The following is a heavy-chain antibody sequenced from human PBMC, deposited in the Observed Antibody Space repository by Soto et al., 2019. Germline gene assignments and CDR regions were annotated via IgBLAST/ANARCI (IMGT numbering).Heavy chain of an antibody. D-gene: IGHD6-19*01. V-gene: IGHV4-61*01. CDR2: IYYSGST. J-gene: IGHJ4*02. CDR3: ARVPLINSGWYVGYFDY. CDR1: GGSVSSGSYY. Sequence: PSETLSLTCTVSGGSVSSGSYYWSWIRQPPGKGLEWIGYIYYSGSTNYNPSLKSRVTISVDTSKNQFSLKLSSVTAADTAVYYCARVPLINSGWYVGYFDYWGPGTLVTVSS.